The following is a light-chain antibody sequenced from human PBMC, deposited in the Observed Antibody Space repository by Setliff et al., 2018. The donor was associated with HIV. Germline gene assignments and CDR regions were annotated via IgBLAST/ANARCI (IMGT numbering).Light chain of an antibody. CDR1: SSDVGGYNY. CDR2: EVS. J-gene: IGLJ1*01. Sequence: QSALAQPPSASGSPGQSVTISCTGTSSDVGGYNYVSWYQQHPGKAPKLMIYEVSKRPSGVPDRFSGSKSGNTASLTVSGLQAEDGADYYCSSYAGSNVFGTGTKVTVL. V-gene: IGLV2-8*01. CDR3: SSYAGSNV.